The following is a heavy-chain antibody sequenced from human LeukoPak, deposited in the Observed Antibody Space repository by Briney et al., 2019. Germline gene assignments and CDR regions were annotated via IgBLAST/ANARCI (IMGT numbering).Heavy chain of an antibody. CDR1: GGSITSGDSF. V-gene: IGHV4-30-4*01. J-gene: IGHJ4*02. Sequence: PSETLSLTCTVSGGSITSGDSFWSWIRQPPGKGLEWIAYIHYSGSTYYNPSLRSRVTISVDTSKNQFSLKLSSVTAADTAVYHCARSGGVRGHYFDYWGQGTLVTVSS. D-gene: IGHD3-10*01. CDR3: ARSGGVRGHYFDY. CDR2: IHYSGST.